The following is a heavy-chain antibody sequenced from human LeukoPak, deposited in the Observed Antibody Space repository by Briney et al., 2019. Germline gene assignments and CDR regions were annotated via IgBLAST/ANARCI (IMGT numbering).Heavy chain of an antibody. V-gene: IGHV4-61*02. Sequence: SETLSLTCSVSGGSISSGSYYWSWIRQPAGKGLEWIGRIYTTEKTNYNPSLKSRVTISLDTSKNQFSLKLTSVTAADTAVYYCARHEDSSSLSWFDPWGQGTLVTVSS. D-gene: IGHD6-13*01. CDR3: ARHEDSSSLSWFDP. CDR2: IYTTEKT. CDR1: GGSISSGSYY. J-gene: IGHJ5*02.